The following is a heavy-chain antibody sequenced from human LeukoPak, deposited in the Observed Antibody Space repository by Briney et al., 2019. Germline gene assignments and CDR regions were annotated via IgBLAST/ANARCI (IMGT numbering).Heavy chain of an antibody. J-gene: IGHJ4*02. CDR1: GFTFSTYG. Sequence: PGGSLRLSCAASGFTFSTYGMTWVRQAPGKGLEWVSAISGSGGSTYYADSVKGRFTISRDNSKNTLYLQMNSLRAEDTAVYYCARDGTAAAGTDYWGQGTLVTVSS. CDR2: ISGSGGST. V-gene: IGHV3-23*01. D-gene: IGHD6-13*01. CDR3: ARDGTAAAGTDY.